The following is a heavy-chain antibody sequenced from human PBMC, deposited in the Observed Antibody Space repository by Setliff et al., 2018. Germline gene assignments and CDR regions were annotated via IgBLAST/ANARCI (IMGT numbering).Heavy chain of an antibody. CDR1: GVSISSFY. D-gene: IGHD1-1*01. Sequence: SETLSLTCTVSGVSISSFYWSWIRQPAGRGLEWIGRIFGSGSTNYNPSLKSRVTMSIDTSKNQFFLKVRSVTAADTAVYYGARDRGSNNSPEDFDYWGLGTLVTVSS. CDR2: IFGSGST. J-gene: IGHJ4*02. V-gene: IGHV4-4*07. CDR3: ARDRGSNNSPEDFDY.